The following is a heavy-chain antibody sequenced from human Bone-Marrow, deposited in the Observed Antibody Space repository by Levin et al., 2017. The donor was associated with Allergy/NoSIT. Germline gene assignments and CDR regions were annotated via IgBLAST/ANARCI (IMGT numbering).Heavy chain of an antibody. CDR2: ISDSGSHT. J-gene: IGHJ4*02. D-gene: IGHD5-12*01. CDR1: GFTFSSYA. CDR3: ARGIMSDGYDI. Sequence: GESLKISCAASGFTFSSYAMSWVRQTPGKGLEWVSSISDSGSHTYFGDSVKGRFTNSRDNSKKTLYLQMNSLRAEDTAIYYCARGIMSDGYDIWGQGTLVTVSS. V-gene: IGHV3-23*01.